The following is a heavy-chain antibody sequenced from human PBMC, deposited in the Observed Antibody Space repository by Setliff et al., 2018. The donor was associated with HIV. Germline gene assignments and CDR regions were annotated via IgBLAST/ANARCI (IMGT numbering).Heavy chain of an antibody. V-gene: IGHV4-59*01. J-gene: IGHJ1*01. Sequence: SETLSLTCTVSGGSISSYYWSWIRQPPGKGLEWIGYIYYSGSTNYNPSLKSRVTISVDTSENQFSLKLSSVTAADTAVYYCARASRKLTDYDYVWGSYRGPAEYFQHWGQGTLVTVSS. CDR2: IYYSGST. D-gene: IGHD3-16*02. CDR1: GGSISSYY. CDR3: ARASRKLTDYDYVWGSYRGPAEYFQH.